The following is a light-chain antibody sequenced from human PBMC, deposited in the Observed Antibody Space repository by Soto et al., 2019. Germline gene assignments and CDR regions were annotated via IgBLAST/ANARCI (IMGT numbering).Light chain of an antibody. CDR3: QQYGSSRA. CDR1: QSVSSSY. J-gene: IGKJ1*01. V-gene: IGKV3-20*01. CDR2: GTS. Sequence: EIVLTQSPGTLSLSPGERATLSCRASQSVSSSYLAWYQQKPGQAPRVLIYGTSSRATGIPDRFSGSGSGTYFTLTISRLEPEDFAVYYCQQYGSSRAFGQGTKVEIK.